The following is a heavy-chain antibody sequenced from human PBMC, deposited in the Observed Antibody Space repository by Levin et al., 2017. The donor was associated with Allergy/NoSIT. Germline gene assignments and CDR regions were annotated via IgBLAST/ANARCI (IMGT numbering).Heavy chain of an antibody. D-gene: IGHD3-10*01. CDR1: GFSLTTSGMC. CDR3: ARATNHYYGRGFDY. V-gene: IGHV2-70*11. J-gene: IGHJ4*02. CDR2: IDWDDDK. Sequence: ESGPTLVKHTQTLTLTCTFSGFSLTTSGMCVSWIRQPPGNALEWLARIDWDDDKYYSTSLKTRLTISRDTSKNQVVLTMTSMDPVDTATYYCARATNHYYGRGFDYWGQGTPVTVSS.